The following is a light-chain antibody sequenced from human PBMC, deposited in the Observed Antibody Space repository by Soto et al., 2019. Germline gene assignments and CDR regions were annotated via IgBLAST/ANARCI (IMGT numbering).Light chain of an antibody. V-gene: IGKV3-11*01. CDR1: QTVDIY. CDR2: DAS. CDR3: QQRLNWPPLT. Sequence: EVVLTQSPATLSLSPGERATLSCMASQTVDIYLAWYQQKPGQAPRLLIYDASNRAPGIPARFSGSGSGTEFTLTISSLEPEDIAVYYCQQRLNWPPLTFGGGTKVEI. J-gene: IGKJ4*01.